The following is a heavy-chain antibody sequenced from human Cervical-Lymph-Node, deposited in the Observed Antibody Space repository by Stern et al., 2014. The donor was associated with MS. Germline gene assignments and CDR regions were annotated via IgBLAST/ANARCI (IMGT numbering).Heavy chain of an antibody. Sequence: EVQLVESGGGLVRPGGSLRLSCAASGFTFNSYAMHWVRQAPGKGLEWVSYINSGGNTVYYADSVKGRFIISRDSSKNSLYLLMSSLRAEDTALYYCARGWTYGVLAGYSPSFDFWGQGTLVTVSS. D-gene: IGHD3-9*01. CDR3: ARGWTYGVLAGYSPSFDF. CDR2: INSGGNTV. J-gene: IGHJ4*02. CDR1: GFTFNSYA. V-gene: IGHV3-48*01.